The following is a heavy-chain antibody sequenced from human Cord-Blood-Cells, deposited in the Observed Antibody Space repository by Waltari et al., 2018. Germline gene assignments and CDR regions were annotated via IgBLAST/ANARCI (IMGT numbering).Heavy chain of an antibody. J-gene: IGHJ4*02. D-gene: IGHD2-2*01. CDR1: GFTFSRYW. CDR3: ARAYCSSTSCYYFDY. Sequence: EVQLVESGGGLVQPGGSLRLSCAASGFTFSRYWMHWVRQAPGKGLVWVSRINSDGSSTSYADSVKGRFTISRDNAKNTLYLQMNSLRAEDTAVYYCARAYCSSTSCYYFDYWGQGTLVTVSS. V-gene: IGHV3-74*01. CDR2: INSDGSST.